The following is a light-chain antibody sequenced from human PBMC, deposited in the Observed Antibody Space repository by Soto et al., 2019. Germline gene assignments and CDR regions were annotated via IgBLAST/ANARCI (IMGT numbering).Light chain of an antibody. CDR1: QDIRTY. CDR3: LQNNRYPWT. CDR2: AAS. Sequence: DSRRTRSPSSLSSSVGDRGTVAFRASQDIRTYLAWYQQKPGEVPKRLIYAASSLESGVPSRFRGSGSGTEFHLTITSLQPEHFEIYYCLQNNRYPWTFGQGTKVDIK. J-gene: IGKJ1*01. V-gene: IGKV1-17*01.